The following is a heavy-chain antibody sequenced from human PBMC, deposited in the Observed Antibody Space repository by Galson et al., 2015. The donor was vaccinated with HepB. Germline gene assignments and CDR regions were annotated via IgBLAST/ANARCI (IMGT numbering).Heavy chain of an antibody. CDR3: ARDGEYSGYDVDYYYYMDV. CDR1: GGTFSSYA. Sequence: SVKVSCKASGGTFSSYAISWVRQAPGQGLEWMGGIIPIFGTANYAQKFQGRVTITADESTSTAYMELSSLRSEDTAVYYCARDGEYSGYDVDYYYYMDVWGKGTTVTVSS. V-gene: IGHV1-69*13. D-gene: IGHD5-12*01. CDR2: IIPIFGTA. J-gene: IGHJ6*03.